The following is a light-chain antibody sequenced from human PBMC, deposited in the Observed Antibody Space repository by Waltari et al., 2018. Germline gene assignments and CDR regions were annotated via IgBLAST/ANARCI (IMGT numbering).Light chain of an antibody. Sequence: DVVMTQSPLSLPVILGQPASISCRTSESPVSRDGNTYLTWFQQRPGQPPRRLIFKVSNRDSGVPDRFSGSGSGTDFTLRISRVEAEDVGVYYCMQGIHRPWTFGQGTKVEIK. V-gene: IGKV2-30*01. CDR1: ESPVSRDGNTY. CDR2: KVS. J-gene: IGKJ1*01. CDR3: MQGIHRPWT.